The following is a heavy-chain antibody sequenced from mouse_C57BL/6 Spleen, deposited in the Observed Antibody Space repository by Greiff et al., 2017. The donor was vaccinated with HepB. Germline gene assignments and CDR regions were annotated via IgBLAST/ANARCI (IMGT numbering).Heavy chain of an antibody. CDR2: ISYDGSN. D-gene: IGHD1-1*01. CDR1: GYSITSGYY. J-gene: IGHJ1*03. Sequence: VQLKESGPGLVKPSQSLSLTCSVTGYSITSGYYWNWIRQFPGNKLEWMGYISYDGSNNYNPSLKNRISITRDTSKNQFFLKLNSVTTEDTATYYCARDGRGYFDVWGTGTTVTVSS. V-gene: IGHV3-6*01. CDR3: ARDGRGYFDV.